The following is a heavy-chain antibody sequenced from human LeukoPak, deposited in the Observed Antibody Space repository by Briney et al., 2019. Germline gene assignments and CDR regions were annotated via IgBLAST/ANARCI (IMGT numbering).Heavy chain of an antibody. CDR1: GYTFTSYD. CDR3: ARGRLSYYYYCYMDV. J-gene: IGHJ6*03. D-gene: IGHD4/OR15-4a*01. V-gene: IGHV1-8*03. Sequence: ASVKVSCKASGYTFTSYDINWVRQATGPGLEWMGWMNPNSGNTGYAQKFQGRVTITRNTSISTAYMELSSLRSEDTAVYYCARGRLSYYYYCYMDVWGKGTTVTVSS. CDR2: MNPNSGNT.